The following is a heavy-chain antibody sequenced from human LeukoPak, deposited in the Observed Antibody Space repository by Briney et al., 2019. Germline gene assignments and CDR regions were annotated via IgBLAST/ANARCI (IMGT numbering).Heavy chain of an antibody. V-gene: IGHV3-23*01. CDR3: ASVGYSYGYVYYFDY. Sequence: GGSLRLSCAASRFTFSNYAMSWVRQAPGKGLEWVSLISGSGGSTYYAESVRGRFTISRDNSKNTLYLQTHSLRAEDTAVYYCASVGYSYGYVYYFDYWGQGTLVTVSS. D-gene: IGHD5-18*01. CDR1: RFTFSNYA. CDR2: ISGSGGST. J-gene: IGHJ4*02.